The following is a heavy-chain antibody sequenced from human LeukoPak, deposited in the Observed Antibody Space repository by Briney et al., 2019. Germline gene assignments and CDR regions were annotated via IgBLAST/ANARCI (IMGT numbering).Heavy chain of an antibody. CDR1: GFTFSSYA. CDR2: ISGRGGST. J-gene: IGHJ3*02. Sequence: GGSLRLSCAASGFTFSSYAMSWARQAPGKGLEWVSAISGRGGSTYYADSVKGRFTISRDNSKNTLCLQMNSLRAEDTAVYYCAKRRVAGKTTVAFDIWGQGTMVTVSS. CDR3: AKRRVAGKTTVAFDI. V-gene: IGHV3-23*01. D-gene: IGHD6-19*01.